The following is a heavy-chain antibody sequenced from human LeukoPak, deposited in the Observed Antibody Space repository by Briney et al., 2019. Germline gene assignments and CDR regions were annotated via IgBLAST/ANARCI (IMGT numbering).Heavy chain of an antibody. CDR1: GGSISSYY. CDR3: ARQIGSGRWAFDY. D-gene: IGHD3-10*01. Sequence: SETLSLTCTVSGGSISSYYWSWIRQPPGKGLEWIGYIYYSGSTNYNPSLKSRVTISVDTSKNQFSLKLSSVTAADTAVYYCARQIGSGRWAFDYWGQGTLVTVSS. J-gene: IGHJ4*02. CDR2: IYYSGST. V-gene: IGHV4-59*08.